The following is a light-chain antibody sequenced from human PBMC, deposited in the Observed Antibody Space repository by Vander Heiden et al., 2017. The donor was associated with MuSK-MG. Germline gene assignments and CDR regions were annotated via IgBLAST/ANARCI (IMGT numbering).Light chain of an antibody. CDR3: QQSYSTPYT. J-gene: IGKJ2*01. CDR1: QSISSY. Sequence: IKMTQSPSPLSASVGDRVTITCWASQSISSYLNWYQQKPGKAPKLLIYAASSLESGVPSRFSGSGSGTVFTLTISSLQPEDFAIYYCQQSYSTPYTFGQGTKLEIK. CDR2: AAS. V-gene: IGKV1-39*01.